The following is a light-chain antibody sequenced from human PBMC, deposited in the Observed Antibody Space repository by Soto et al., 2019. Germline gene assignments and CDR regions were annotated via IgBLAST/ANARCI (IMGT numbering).Light chain of an antibody. CDR3: SLSFGGTVV. CDR1: TGGVTSGHW. Sequence: QAVVTQEPSMTVSPGGPVTLTCGSSTGGVTSGHWPYWFQQKAGHAPRTLIYDATNKHSWTPARFSGSLLGGKAALTLSGAQPEYEAEYYCSLSFGGTVVFGGGTKVTVL. J-gene: IGLJ2*01. CDR2: DAT. V-gene: IGLV7-46*01.